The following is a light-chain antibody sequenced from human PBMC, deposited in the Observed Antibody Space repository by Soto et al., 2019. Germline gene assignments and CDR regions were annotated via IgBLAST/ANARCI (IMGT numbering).Light chain of an antibody. CDR2: EGS. CDR1: SSDVGAYDY. V-gene: IGLV2-14*01. Sequence: QSVLTQPASVSGSPGQSITISCTGTSSDVGAYDYVSWYQQHPGKAPKFMLYEGSNRPSGLSNRFSGSKSGNTASLTISGLQAEDEADYYCSSYTPSNTWVFGGGTKLTVL. CDR3: SSYTPSNTWV. J-gene: IGLJ3*02.